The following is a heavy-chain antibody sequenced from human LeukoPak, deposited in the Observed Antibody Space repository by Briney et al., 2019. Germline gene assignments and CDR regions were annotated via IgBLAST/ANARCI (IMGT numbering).Heavy chain of an antibody. Sequence: SETLSLTCTVSGGSIGNYYWSWIRQPPGKGLEWIGYIYNTGTTNYNPSLKSRVTISLDTSKNQFSLKLSSVTAADTAVYFCARDFSAAFDIWGQGSMVTVSS. CDR1: GGSIGNYY. J-gene: IGHJ3*02. CDR3: ARDFSAAFDI. CDR2: IYNTGTT. V-gene: IGHV4-59*01. D-gene: IGHD2/OR15-2a*01.